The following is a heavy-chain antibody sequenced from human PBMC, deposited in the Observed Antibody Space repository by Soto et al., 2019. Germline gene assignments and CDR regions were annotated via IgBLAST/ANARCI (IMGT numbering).Heavy chain of an antibody. J-gene: IGHJ6*01. CDR1: GFTLSSYS. Sequence: GGSLRLSCAASGFTLSSYSMNWVRQAPGKGLEWVSYISSSSSTIYYADTVKGRFTISRDNAKNSLYLQMNSLRAEDTAVYYCARAASPPVARFGTQTYSKDVSRQGTTDTVSS. D-gene: IGHD1-1*01. CDR2: ISSSSSTI. V-gene: IGHV3-48*01. CDR3: ARAASPPVARFGTQTYSKDV.